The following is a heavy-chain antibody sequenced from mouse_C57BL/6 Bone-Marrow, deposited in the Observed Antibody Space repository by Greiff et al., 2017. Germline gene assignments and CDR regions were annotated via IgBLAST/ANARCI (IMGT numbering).Heavy chain of an antibody. D-gene: IGHD1-1*01. CDR1: GYTFTDYY. CDR3: ARDGSSSYWYFDV. CDR2: INPNNGGT. V-gene: IGHV1-26*01. Sequence: EVKLQQSGPELVKPGASVKISCKASGYTFTDYYMNWVKQSHGKSLEWIGDINPNNGGTSYNQKFKGKVTLTVDKSSSTAYMELRSLTSEDSAVYYCARDGSSSYWYFDVWGTGTTVTVSS. J-gene: IGHJ1*03.